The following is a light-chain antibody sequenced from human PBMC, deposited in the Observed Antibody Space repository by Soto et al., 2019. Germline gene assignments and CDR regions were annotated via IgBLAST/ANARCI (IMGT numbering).Light chain of an antibody. Sequence: QSALTQPASVSGSPGQSITISCTGTSNDISYYNYVSWYQHHPGKAPKLMIYEVTNRPSGVSNRFSGSKSGNTASLTISGLQAEDEADYYCSSYTSSSSYVFGTGTKLTVL. CDR1: SNDISYYNY. CDR3: SSYTSSSSYV. J-gene: IGLJ1*01. V-gene: IGLV2-14*01. CDR2: EVT.